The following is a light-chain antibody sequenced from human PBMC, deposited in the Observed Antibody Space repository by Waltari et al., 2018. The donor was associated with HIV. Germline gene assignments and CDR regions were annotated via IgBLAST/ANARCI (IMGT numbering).Light chain of an antibody. CDR2: LGS. Sequence: DIVMTQSPLSLPVTPGEPASISCMSSQSLLHSNGYNYLDWYLQRPGQPPQLLIYLGSTRAPGVPDRFGGSGSGTEFTLKISRVEAEDIGVYYCMQGLQNPRTFGQGTKVEIK. V-gene: IGKV2-28*01. J-gene: IGKJ1*01. CDR3: MQGLQNPRT. CDR1: QSLLHSNGYNY.